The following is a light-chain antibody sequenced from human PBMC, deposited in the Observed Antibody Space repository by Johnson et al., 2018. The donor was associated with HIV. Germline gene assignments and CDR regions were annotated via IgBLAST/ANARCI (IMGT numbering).Light chain of an antibody. CDR3: GTWDTSLNAFV. CDR2: EHD. Sequence: NIGNNYVSWYQQLPGTAPKLLIYEHDKRPSGIPDRFSGSKSGMSATLAITGLQTGDEADYYCGTWDTSLNAFVLGTGTSVIVL. J-gene: IGLJ1*01. V-gene: IGLV1-51*02. CDR1: NIGNNY.